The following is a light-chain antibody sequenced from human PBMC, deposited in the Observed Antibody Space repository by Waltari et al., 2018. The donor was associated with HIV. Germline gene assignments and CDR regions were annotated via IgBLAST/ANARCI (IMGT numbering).Light chain of an antibody. J-gene: IGKJ2*03. CDR2: WAS. V-gene: IGKV4-1*01. CDR3: QQYYSTLYS. Sequence: DIVMTQSPDSLAVSLGERVTINCKSSQSVLYNSNNKNYLAWYQQKPRQPPKLLIYWASTRESGVPDRFSGSVSGTDFTLTISSLQAEDVAVYYCQQYYSTLYSFGQGTKLEIK. CDR1: QSVLYNSNNKNY.